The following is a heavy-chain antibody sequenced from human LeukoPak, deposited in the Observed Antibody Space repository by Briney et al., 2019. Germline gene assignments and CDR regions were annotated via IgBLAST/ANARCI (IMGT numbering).Heavy chain of an antibody. Sequence: GGSLRLSCEASGFTFSNYAMSWVRQAPGMGLEWVSVVSTNGDVTFYADSVKGRFTISRDNSKNTLFLQMNSLRAEDTAVYYCAKLSLSGRSQSADYWGQGTLVTVSS. CDR3: AKLSLSGRSQSADY. D-gene: IGHD3-10*01. CDR2: VSTNGDVT. J-gene: IGHJ4*02. CDR1: GFTFSNYA. V-gene: IGHV3-23*01.